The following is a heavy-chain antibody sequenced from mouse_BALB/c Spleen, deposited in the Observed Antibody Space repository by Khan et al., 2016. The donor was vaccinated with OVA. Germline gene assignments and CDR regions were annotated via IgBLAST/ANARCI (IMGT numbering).Heavy chain of an antibody. D-gene: IGHD2-2*01. J-gene: IGHJ2*01. V-gene: IGHV1S137*01. CDR3: GRGGQWLRRGGSNCDY. CDR1: GYTFTDYA. Sequence: QVQLQQSGPELVRPGESVKISCKGSGYTFTDYAMHWVKQSHPKSLEWIGVISIYYDNTNSNQKFKGKATMTVDKSSSTASMELARLTSEDSDIYYCGRGGQWLRRGGSNCDYGGQGTTLTVPS. CDR2: ISIYYDNT.